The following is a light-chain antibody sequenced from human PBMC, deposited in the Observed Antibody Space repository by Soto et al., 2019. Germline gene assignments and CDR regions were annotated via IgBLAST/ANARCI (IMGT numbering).Light chain of an antibody. Sequence: QSVLTQPASVSGSPGQSITISCTGTSSDVGNYNYVSWYQQHPGKAPKLLVFGVSNRPSGVSNRFSGSKSGNTASLTISGLQPEDEADYYCNSYTSRSTYVFGTGTKVTVL. J-gene: IGLJ1*01. CDR3: NSYTSRSTYV. CDR2: GVS. V-gene: IGLV2-14*01. CDR1: SSDVGNYNY.